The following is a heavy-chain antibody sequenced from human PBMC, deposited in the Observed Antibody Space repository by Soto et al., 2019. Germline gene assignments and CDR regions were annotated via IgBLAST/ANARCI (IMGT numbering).Heavy chain of an antibody. J-gene: IGHJ4*02. Sequence: QVQLVQSGAEVKKPGSSVKVSCKASGGTFSSYAISWVRQAPGQGLEWMGGIIPIFGTANYAQRFQGRVTITADESTSTADMELSSLRAEDTAVYDWATEAAAGKGYWGQGTLVTVSS. V-gene: IGHV1-69*01. D-gene: IGHD6-13*01. CDR2: IIPIFGTA. CDR3: ATEAAAGKGY. CDR1: GGTFSSYA.